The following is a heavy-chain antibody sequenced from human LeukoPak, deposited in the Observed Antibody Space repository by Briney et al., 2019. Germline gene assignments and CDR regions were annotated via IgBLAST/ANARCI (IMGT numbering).Heavy chain of an antibody. CDR1: GGTFSSYA. D-gene: IGHD1-26*01. J-gene: IGHJ4*02. Sequence: GASVKVSCKASGGTFSSYAISWVRQAPGQGLEWMGGIIPIFGTANYAQKFQGRVTITTDESTSTAYMELSSLRSEDTAVYYCARDRKGASPFDYWGQGTLVTVSS. CDR2: IIPIFGTA. V-gene: IGHV1-69*05. CDR3: ARDRKGASPFDY.